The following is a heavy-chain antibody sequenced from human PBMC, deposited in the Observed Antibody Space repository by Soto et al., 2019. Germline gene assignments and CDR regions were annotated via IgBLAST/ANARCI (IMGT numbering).Heavy chain of an antibody. Sequence: KTSETLSLTCTVSGGSISSSSYYWGWIRQPPGKGLEWIGSIYYSGSTYYNPSLKSRVTISVDTSKNQFSLKLSSVTAADTAVYYCASSPTYSSGWYTYYYYGMDVWGQGTTVTVSS. V-gene: IGHV4-39*01. CDR1: GGSISSSSYY. CDR2: IYYSGST. J-gene: IGHJ6*02. CDR3: ASSPTYSSGWYTYYYYGMDV. D-gene: IGHD6-19*01.